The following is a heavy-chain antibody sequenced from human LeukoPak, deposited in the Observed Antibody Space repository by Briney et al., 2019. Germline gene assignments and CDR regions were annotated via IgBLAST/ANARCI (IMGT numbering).Heavy chain of an antibody. J-gene: IGHJ5*02. CDR3: AKNWVSSSSPMGFDP. CDR1: RFTFSSYA. V-gene: IGHV3-23*01. Sequence: GGSLRLSCAASRFTFSSYAMSWVRQAPGKGLEWVSAISGSGGSTYYADSVKGRFTISRDNSKNTLYLQMNSLRAEDTAVYYCAKNWVSSSSPMGFDPWGQGTLVTVSS. D-gene: IGHD6-13*01. CDR2: ISGSGGST.